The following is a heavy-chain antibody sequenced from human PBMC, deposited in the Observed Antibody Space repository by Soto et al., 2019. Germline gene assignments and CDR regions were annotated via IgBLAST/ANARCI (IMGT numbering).Heavy chain of an antibody. CDR3: ARALRITMIVVDNNWFDP. CDR1: GGSISSGDYY. J-gene: IGHJ5*02. Sequence: SETLSLTCTVSGGSISSGDYYWSWIRQPPGKGLEWIGYIYYSGSTYYNPSLKSRVTISVDTSKNQFSLKLSSVTAADTAVYYCARALRITMIVVDNNWFDPWGQGTLVTVSS. D-gene: IGHD3-22*01. V-gene: IGHV4-30-4*01. CDR2: IYYSGST.